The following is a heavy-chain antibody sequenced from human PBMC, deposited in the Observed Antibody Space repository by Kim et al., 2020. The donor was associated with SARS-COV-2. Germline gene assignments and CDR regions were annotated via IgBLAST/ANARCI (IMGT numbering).Heavy chain of an antibody. V-gene: IGHV3-7*01. CDR1: GFTFSIYW. J-gene: IGHJ4*02. CDR3: ARDPGLVD. D-gene: IGHD5-12*01. CDR2: IKPDGSEK. Sequence: GGSLRLSCAASGFTFSIYWMYWVRQAPGKGLEWVANIKPDGSEKYYMDSVKGRFTVSRDNAKNSMYLQMNSLRAEDTAVYYCARDPGLVDWGQGTLVTVSS.